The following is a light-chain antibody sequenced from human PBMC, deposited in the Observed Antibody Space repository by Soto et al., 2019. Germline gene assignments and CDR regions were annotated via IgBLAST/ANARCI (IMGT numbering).Light chain of an antibody. V-gene: IGKV3-11*01. CDR3: QQRSNWPPS. Sequence: EILLTQSPATLSLSPGERATLSCRASQSVSGYLAWYQQKVGQAPRLLIYDASNRATGIPARFSGRGSGTDFTLTISSLESEDFAVYYCQQRSNWPPSFGGGTKVEIK. CDR2: DAS. J-gene: IGKJ4*01. CDR1: QSVSGY.